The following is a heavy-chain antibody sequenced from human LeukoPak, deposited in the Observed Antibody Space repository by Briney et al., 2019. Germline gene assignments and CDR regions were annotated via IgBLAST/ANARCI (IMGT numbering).Heavy chain of an antibody. CDR2: IKASGGTT. J-gene: IGHJ4*02. D-gene: IGHD6-19*01. CDR1: GYTFTGYY. Sequence: ASVKVSCKASGYTFTGYYMHWVRQAPGQGLEWMGVIKASGGTTSYAQKFQGRISMTRDMSTSTVYMELSSLRSEDTALYYCARESSGWYVDYWGQGTLVTVS. V-gene: IGHV1-46*01. CDR3: ARESSGWYVDY.